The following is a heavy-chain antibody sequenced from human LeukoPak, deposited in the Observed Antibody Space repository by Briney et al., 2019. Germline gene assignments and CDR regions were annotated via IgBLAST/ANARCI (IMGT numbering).Heavy chain of an antibody. D-gene: IGHD2-8*01. Sequence: PSGTLSLTCAVSGGSISSSNWWSWVRQAPGKGLEWVSYISSSSSTIYYADSVKGRFTISRDNAKNSLYLQMNSLRAEDTAVYYCARGLIGWFDPWGQGTLVTVSS. CDR1: GGSISSSN. CDR2: ISSSSSTI. J-gene: IGHJ5*02. CDR3: ARGLIGWFDP. V-gene: IGHV3-48*01.